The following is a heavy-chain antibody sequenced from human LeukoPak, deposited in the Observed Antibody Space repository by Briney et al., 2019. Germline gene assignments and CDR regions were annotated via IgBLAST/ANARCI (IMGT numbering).Heavy chain of an antibody. V-gene: IGHV3-48*01. Sequence: GGSLRLSRAGSGFTLSRQSMNWVRQAPGQGRGWVSYISSSSSTIYYADSAKGRFTISRENAKNSLYLQMNSLRAEDTAVYYCARGYYANYFDYGGQGTLVTVSS. D-gene: IGHD1-26*01. CDR1: GFTLSRQS. CDR2: ISSSSSTI. CDR3: ARGYYANYFDY. J-gene: IGHJ4*02.